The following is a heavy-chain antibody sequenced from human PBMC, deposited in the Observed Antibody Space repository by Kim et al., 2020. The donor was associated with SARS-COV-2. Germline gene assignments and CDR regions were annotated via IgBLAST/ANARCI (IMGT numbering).Heavy chain of an antibody. Sequence: SETLSLTCTVSGGSISTYYWSWIRQPAGKGLEWIGRIHTSGSTNYNPSLKSRVTMSVDTSKNQFSLKLSSVTAADTAVYYCAREDQYCSSTSCYPGAFDIWGQGTMVTVSS. J-gene: IGHJ3*02. CDR3: AREDQYCSSTSCYPGAFDI. CDR1: GGSISTYY. V-gene: IGHV4-4*07. CDR2: IHTSGST. D-gene: IGHD2-2*01.